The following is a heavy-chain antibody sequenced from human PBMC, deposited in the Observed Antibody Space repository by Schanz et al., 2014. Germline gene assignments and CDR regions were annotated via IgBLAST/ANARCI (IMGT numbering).Heavy chain of an antibody. D-gene: IGHD2-15*01. V-gene: IGHV1-69*02. CDR3: ARGGGPEDVFDI. CDR2: IIPILGIA. CDR1: GGTFNSYT. Sequence: QVQLVQSGADVKKPGSSVRVSCKASGGTFNSYTINWVRQAPGQGLEWMGRIIPILGIANYAQKFQGRVTITADRSTSTAYMELSSLRSDDTAVYYCARGGGPEDVFDIWGQGTILTVSS. J-gene: IGHJ3*02.